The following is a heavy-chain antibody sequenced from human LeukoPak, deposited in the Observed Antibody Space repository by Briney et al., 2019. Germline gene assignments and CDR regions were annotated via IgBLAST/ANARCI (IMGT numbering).Heavy chain of an antibody. CDR2: ISYDGSNK. Sequence: GGSLRLSCAASGFTFSSYGMHWVRQAPGKGLEWVAVISYDGSNKYYADSVEGRFTISRDNSKNTLYLQMNSLRAEDTAVYYCAKTHYYDSSGYYPFGYWGQGTLVTVSS. J-gene: IGHJ4*02. V-gene: IGHV3-30*18. CDR3: AKTHYYDSSGYYPFGY. CDR1: GFTFSSYG. D-gene: IGHD3-22*01.